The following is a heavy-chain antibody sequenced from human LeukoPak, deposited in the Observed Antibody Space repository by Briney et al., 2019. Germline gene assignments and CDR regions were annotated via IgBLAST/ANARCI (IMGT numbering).Heavy chain of an antibody. D-gene: IGHD6-19*01. CDR2: ISSNGGST. J-gene: IGHJ4*02. CDR1: GFTFSSHA. V-gene: IGHV3-64*01. CDR3: ARVSAVAGNDY. Sequence: GGSLRLSCAASGFTFSSHAMHWVRQAPGKGLEYVSGISSNGGSTYYANSVKGRFTISRDNSKNTLYLQMGSLRAEDMAVYYCARVSAVAGNDYRGQGTLVTVSS.